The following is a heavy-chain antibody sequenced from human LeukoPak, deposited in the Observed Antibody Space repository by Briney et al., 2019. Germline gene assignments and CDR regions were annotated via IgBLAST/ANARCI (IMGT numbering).Heavy chain of an antibody. V-gene: IGHV3-23*01. CDR1: GFTFSSYA. Sequence: PGGSLRLSCAASGFTFSSYAMSWVRQAPGKGLEWVSAISGSGGSTYYADSVKGRFTISRDNSKNTLYLQMNSLRAEDTAVYYCAFHYDILTGFDYFDYWGQGTPVTVSS. J-gene: IGHJ4*02. CDR2: ISGSGGST. CDR3: AFHYDILTGFDYFDY. D-gene: IGHD3-9*01.